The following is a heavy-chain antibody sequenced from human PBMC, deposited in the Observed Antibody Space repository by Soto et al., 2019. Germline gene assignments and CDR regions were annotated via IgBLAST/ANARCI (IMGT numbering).Heavy chain of an antibody. CDR3: ARRLDWNGDAFDI. J-gene: IGHJ3*02. D-gene: IGHD1-1*01. CDR1: GYRFTNYW. CDR2: IYPGDSHA. Sequence: EVQLVQSGAEVKKPGESLKISCKGSGYRFTNYWIGWVRQMPGKGLEWMGIIYPGDSHARYSPSFQGQVTISADKSISTAYLQWSSLKAPDTAMYYCARRLDWNGDAFDIWGQGTMVTVSS. V-gene: IGHV5-51*03.